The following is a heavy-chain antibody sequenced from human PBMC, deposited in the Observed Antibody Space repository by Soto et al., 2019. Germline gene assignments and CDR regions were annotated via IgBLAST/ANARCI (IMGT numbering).Heavy chain of an antibody. CDR1: VGSISNYY. CDR3: ARQGYSDTYYYYQTLDV. Sequence: SETLSLNCTVSVGSISNYYLTWIGQPAGKGLEWIGRMYTSGSTNYNPSLKSRVTMSVDTSKNQFSLNLRSVTAADTAVYYCARQGYSDTYYYYQTLDVWGQGTTVTVSS. J-gene: IGHJ6*01. D-gene: IGHD4-17*01. CDR2: MYTSGST. V-gene: IGHV4-4*07.